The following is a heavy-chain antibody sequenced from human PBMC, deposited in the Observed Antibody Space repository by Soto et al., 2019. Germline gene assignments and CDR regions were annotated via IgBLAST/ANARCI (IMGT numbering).Heavy chain of an antibody. V-gene: IGHV4-28*01. CDR2: IYHTGAT. J-gene: IGHJ4*02. CDR1: GVSITTSNW. Sequence: QLQLQESGPGLVKRSDTLSLTCAVSGVSITTSNWWGWIRQPPGKGLEWIGYIYHTGATFYNPSLNSRVTMSVETSKNQVSLKLSSVTAADTAVYYCARYFCTSTTCNGEFDYWGQGTLVTVSS. D-gene: IGHD2-2*01. CDR3: ARYFCTSTTCNGEFDY.